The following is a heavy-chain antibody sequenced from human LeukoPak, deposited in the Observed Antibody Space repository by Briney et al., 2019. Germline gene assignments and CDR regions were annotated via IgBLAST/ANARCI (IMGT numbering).Heavy chain of an antibody. CDR2: MNPNSGNT. J-gene: IGHJ4*02. CDR1: GYTFTSYD. CDR3: ARDTGILWFGELLNLDY. V-gene: IGHV1-8*01. D-gene: IGHD3-10*01. Sequence: ASVKVSCRASGYTFTSYDINWVRQATGQGLEWMGWMNPNSGNTGYAQKFQGRVTMTRNTSISTAYMELSSLRSEDTAVYYCARDTGILWFGELLNLDYWGQGTLVTVSS.